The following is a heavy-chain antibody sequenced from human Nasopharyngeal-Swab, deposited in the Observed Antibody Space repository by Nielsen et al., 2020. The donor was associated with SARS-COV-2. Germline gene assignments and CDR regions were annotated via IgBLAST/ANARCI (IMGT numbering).Heavy chain of an antibody. CDR1: GFTCSSYA. Sequence: GGSLRLSCAASGFTCSSYAMSWVRQGPGKGLEWVSAISGSGGSTYYADSVKGRFTISRDNSKNTLYLQMNSLRAEDTAVYYCAKGASSGWNYFDYWGQGTLVTVSS. J-gene: IGHJ4*02. V-gene: IGHV3-23*01. CDR2: ISGSGGST. D-gene: IGHD6-19*01. CDR3: AKGASSGWNYFDY.